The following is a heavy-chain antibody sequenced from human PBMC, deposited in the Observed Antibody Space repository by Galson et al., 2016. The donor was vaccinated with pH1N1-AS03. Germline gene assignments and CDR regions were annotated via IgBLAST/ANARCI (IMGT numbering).Heavy chain of an antibody. CDR2: IDWDDDK. CDR3: GLTGIAATGYFDS. J-gene: IGHJ4*02. CDR1: GFSLTTDGMR. D-gene: IGHD6-13*01. V-gene: IGHV2-70*04. Sequence: PALVKPTQTLTLTCTFSGFSLTTDGMRVSWIRQPPGKALEWLARIDWDDDKFYRTSLKTRLTISKDTSKNQVVLTLTNVGPVDTATYYCGLTGIAATGYFDSWGQGTLVTVSS.